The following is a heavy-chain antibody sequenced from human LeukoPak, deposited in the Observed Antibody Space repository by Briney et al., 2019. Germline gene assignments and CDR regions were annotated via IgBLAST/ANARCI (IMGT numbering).Heavy chain of an antibody. D-gene: IGHD6-19*01. CDR3: ASSKEQWLVRGWFDP. Sequence: ASVKVSCKASGYTFTGYYMHWVRQAPGQGLEWMGCINPNSGGTNYAQKFQGRVTMTRDTSISTAYMELSRLRSDDTAVYYCASSKEQWLVRGWFDPWGQGTLVTVSS. V-gene: IGHV1-2*02. J-gene: IGHJ5*02. CDR1: GYTFTGYY. CDR2: INPNSGGT.